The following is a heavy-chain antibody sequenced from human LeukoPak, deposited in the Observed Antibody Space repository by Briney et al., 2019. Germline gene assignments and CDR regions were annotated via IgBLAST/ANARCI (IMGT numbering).Heavy chain of an antibody. CDR2: IHYSGST. V-gene: IGHV4-30-4*08. D-gene: IGHD3-22*01. CDR1: GGSISSGDYY. Sequence: SETLSLTCTVSGGSISSGDYYWSWIRQPPGKGLEWIGYIHYSGSTYYNPSLKSRVTISVDTSKNQFSLKLSSVTAADTAVYYCARGPDDSSGYYPYWGQGTLVTVSS. J-gene: IGHJ4*02. CDR3: ARGPDDSSGYYPY.